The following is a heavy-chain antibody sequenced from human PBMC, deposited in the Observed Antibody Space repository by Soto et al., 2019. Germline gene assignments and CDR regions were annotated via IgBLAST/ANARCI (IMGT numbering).Heavy chain of an antibody. V-gene: IGHV1-3*04. Sequence: ASVKVSCTASGYTFTTYTMHWVRQAPGQRLEWMGWINTGNGNTKYSQKFQGRVTFTSDTSASTAYMELSSLRSEDTAVYYCARDLVGLGTGWFDPWGQGTLVTVSS. CDR2: INTGNGNT. CDR3: ARDLVGLGTGWFDP. CDR1: GYTFTTYT. D-gene: IGHD2-2*01. J-gene: IGHJ5*02.